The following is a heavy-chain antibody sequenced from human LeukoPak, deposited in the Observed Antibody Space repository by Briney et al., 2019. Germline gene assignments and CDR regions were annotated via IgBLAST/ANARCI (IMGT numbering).Heavy chain of an antibody. V-gene: IGHV1-69*13. CDR3: ARGLLYYDIVNGYSDGYYDMPV. CDR1: GGTFSSYA. Sequence: SVKVSSKASGGTFSSYAFSWVRQAPGQGLEWMGGIIPIFGTATYAQKFLGRVTITADESTITAYMELSRLRSEDTGVYYCARGLLYYDIVNGYSDGYYDMPVWGKGPTVTVSS. D-gene: IGHD3-9*01. CDR2: IIPIFGTA. J-gene: IGHJ6*03.